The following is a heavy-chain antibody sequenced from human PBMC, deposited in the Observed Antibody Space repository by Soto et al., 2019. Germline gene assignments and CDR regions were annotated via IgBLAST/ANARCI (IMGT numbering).Heavy chain of an antibody. J-gene: IGHJ5*02. D-gene: IGHD6-13*01. V-gene: IGHV3-23*01. CDR2: ISGSGFTP. Sequence: PGGSLRLSCAASGFTFSDYYMSWIRQAPGKGLGWVASISGSGFTPYYAASVKGRFTISRDNSKNMVYLQMNSLRVEDTAIYYCVNSDSTSAPWGQGSLVTVSS. CDR1: GFTFSDYY. CDR3: VNSDSTSAP.